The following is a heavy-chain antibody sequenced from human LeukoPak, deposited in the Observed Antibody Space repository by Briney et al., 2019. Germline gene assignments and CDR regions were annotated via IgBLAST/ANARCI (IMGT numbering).Heavy chain of an antibody. CDR2: ISAYNGNT. Sequence: ASVKVSCKASGYTFTSYGISWVRQAPGQGLEWMGWISAYNGNTNYAQKLQGRVTMTTDTSTSTAYMELRSLRSDDTAVYYCARGSLTMVRGVFVYWGQGTPVTVSS. D-gene: IGHD3-10*01. V-gene: IGHV1-18*04. CDR1: GYTFTSYG. CDR3: ARGSLTMVRGVFVY. J-gene: IGHJ4*02.